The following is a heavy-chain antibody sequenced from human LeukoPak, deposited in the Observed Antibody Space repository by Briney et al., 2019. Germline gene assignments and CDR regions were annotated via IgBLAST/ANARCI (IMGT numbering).Heavy chain of an antibody. D-gene: IGHD4-17*01. J-gene: IGHJ4*02. CDR3: ASTSVTTGPFDY. CDR1: GGSISGYK. Sequence: SETLSLTCSVSGGSISGYKWTWIRQPPGTGPEWIGYIYYSGSTNYNPSLKSRVTISVDTSKNQFSLKLSSVTAADTAVYYCASTSVTTGPFDYWGQGTLVTVSS. V-gene: IGHV4-59*01. CDR2: IYYSGST.